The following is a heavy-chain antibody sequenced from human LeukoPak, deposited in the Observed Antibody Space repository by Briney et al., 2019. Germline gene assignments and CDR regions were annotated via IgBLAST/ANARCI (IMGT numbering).Heavy chain of an antibody. CDR3: AKRTGRDTREY. V-gene: IGHV3-48*03. CDR1: GFTFSSYE. CDR2: ISSSGSTI. J-gene: IGHJ4*02. Sequence: PGGSLRLSCVASGFTFSSYEMTWVRQAPGKGLEWLSYISSSGSTIYYADSVKGRFTVSRDNSNNTLYLQMNSLRAEDTAVYYCAKRTGRDTREYWGQGTLVTVSS. D-gene: IGHD5-18*01.